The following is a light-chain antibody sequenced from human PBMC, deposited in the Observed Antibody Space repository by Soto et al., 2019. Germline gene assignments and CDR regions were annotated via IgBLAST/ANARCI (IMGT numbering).Light chain of an antibody. CDR3: QPYNSYSRT. CDR2: KAS. V-gene: IGKV1-5*03. J-gene: IGKJ1*01. CDR1: QSISSW. Sequence: DIQMTQSPSTLSASVGDRVTITCRASQSISSWLAWYQQKPGKAPKLLIYKASTLESGVPSRFSGSGSETEFTLTISSLQPDDFATYYCQPYNSYSRTFAQGTKVEIK.